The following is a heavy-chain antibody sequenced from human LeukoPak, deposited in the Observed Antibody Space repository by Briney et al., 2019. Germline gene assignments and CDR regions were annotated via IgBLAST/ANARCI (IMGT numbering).Heavy chain of an antibody. Sequence: GASVKVSCKAPGYTFTSYGINWVRQAPGQGLEWMGWISAYNGKTNYAQKFQGRVTMTTDTSTSTAYMELRSLRSDDTAVFYCARVSYNTNWPYFDYWGQGTLVTVSS. CDR2: ISAYNGKT. CDR1: GYTFTSYG. CDR3: ARVSYNTNWPYFDY. V-gene: IGHV1-18*01. J-gene: IGHJ4*02. D-gene: IGHD6-13*01.